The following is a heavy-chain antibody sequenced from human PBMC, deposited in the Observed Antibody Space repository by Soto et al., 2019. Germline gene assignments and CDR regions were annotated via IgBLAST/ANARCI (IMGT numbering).Heavy chain of an antibody. D-gene: IGHD3-22*01. CDR2: FDPEDGET. J-gene: IGHJ4*02. CDR1: GYTLTELS. Sequence: ASVKVSCKVSGYTLTELSMHWVRQAPGKGLEWMGRFDPEDGETIYAQKFQGRVTMTEDTSTGTAYMELSSLRSEDTAVYYCATDRSKNDGSVYGLFDYWGQGTLGTVS. V-gene: IGHV1-24*01. CDR3: ATDRSKNDGSVYGLFDY.